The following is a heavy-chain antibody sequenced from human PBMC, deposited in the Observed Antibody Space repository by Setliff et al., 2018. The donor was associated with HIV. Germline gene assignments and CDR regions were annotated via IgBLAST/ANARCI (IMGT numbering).Heavy chain of an antibody. J-gene: IGHJ6*03. CDR1: GFTFSSYC. Sequence: LRLSCVASGFTFSSYCMDWFRQAPGKGLEWVANIEQDGSETYYLDSVRGRFTISRDNSKNTLYLQMNSLRAEDTAVYYCARERWLRSHYYYYMDVWGKGTTVTVSS. D-gene: IGHD5-12*01. CDR3: ARERWLRSHYYYYMDV. V-gene: IGHV3-7*03. CDR2: IEQDGSET.